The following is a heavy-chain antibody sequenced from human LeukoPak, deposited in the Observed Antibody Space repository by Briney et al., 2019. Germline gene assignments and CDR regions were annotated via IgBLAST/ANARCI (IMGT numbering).Heavy chain of an antibody. Sequence: GESLKISCKGSGYSFTSYWIGWVRQMPGKGLEWMGIIYPGDSDTRYSPSFQGQVTISADKSISTAYLQWSSLKASDTAMYYCARYVGYYGSGSYSLYYFDYWGQGTLVTVSS. CDR2: IYPGDSDT. D-gene: IGHD3-10*01. V-gene: IGHV5-51*01. CDR3: ARYVGYYGSGSYSLYYFDY. J-gene: IGHJ4*02. CDR1: GYSFTSYW.